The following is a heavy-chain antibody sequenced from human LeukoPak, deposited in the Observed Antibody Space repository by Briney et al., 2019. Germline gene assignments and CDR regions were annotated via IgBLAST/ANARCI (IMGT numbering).Heavy chain of an antibody. D-gene: IGHD4-17*01. J-gene: IGHJ4*02. CDR3: AREGPLNDYGDYEVDC. V-gene: IGHV1-2*02. CDR1: GYTFTSYG. Sequence: VASVKVSCKASGYTFTSYGISWVRQAPGQGLEWMGWINPNSGGTNYAQKFQGRVTMTRDTSISTAYMELSRLRSDDTAVYYCAREGPLNDYGDYEVDCWGQGTLVTVSS. CDR2: INPNSGGT.